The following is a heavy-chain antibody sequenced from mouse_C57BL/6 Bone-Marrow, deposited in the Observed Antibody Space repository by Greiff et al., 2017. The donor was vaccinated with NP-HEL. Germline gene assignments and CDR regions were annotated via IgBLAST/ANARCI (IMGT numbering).Heavy chain of an antibody. CDR2: INPYNGDT. V-gene: IGHV1-20*01. Sequence: EVQLVESGPELVKPGDSVKISCKASGYSFTGYFMNWVMQSHGKSLEWIGRINPYNGDTFYNQKFKGKATLTVDKSSSTAHMELRSLTSEDSAVYYCARGSNAYAMDYWGQGTSVTVSS. CDR3: ARGSNAYAMDY. D-gene: IGHD2-5*01. J-gene: IGHJ4*01. CDR1: GYSFTGYF.